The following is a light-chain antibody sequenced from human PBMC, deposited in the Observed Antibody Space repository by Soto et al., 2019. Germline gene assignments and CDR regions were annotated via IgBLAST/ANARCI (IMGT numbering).Light chain of an antibody. CDR3: AAWDGSLNNVL. CDR2: GDN. V-gene: IGLV1-44*01. CDR1: GSSIGTNT. J-gene: IGLJ2*01. Sequence: QSVLTQPPSASGTPGQRVTISRSGGGSSIGTNTVNWYRQLPGTAPKLVIFGDNQRPSGVPDRFSGSKSGTSASLAISGLQSEDEADYYCAAWDGSLNNVLFGGGTKLTVL.